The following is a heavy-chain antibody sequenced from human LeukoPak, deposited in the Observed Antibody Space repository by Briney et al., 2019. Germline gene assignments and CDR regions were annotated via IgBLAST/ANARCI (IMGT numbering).Heavy chain of an antibody. J-gene: IGHJ4*02. CDR3: ARDLGGYYDSSGYWNY. V-gene: IGHV3-21*01. Sequence: GGSLRLSCAASGFTFSSYSMNWVRQAPGKGLEWVSSISSSSSYIYYADSVKGRFTISRDNAKNSLYLQMNSLRAEDTAVYYCARDLGGYYDSSGYWNYWGQGTLVTGSS. D-gene: IGHD3-22*01. CDR2: ISSSSSYI. CDR1: GFTFSSYS.